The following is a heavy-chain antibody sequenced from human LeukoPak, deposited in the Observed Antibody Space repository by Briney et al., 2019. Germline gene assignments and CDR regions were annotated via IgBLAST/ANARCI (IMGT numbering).Heavy chain of an antibody. CDR2: ISSSSSYI. J-gene: IGHJ6*03. Sequence: GGSLRLSCAASGFTFSSYSMNWVRQAPGKGLEWVSSISSSSSYIYYADSVKGRFTISRDNAKNSLYLQMNSLRAEDTAVYYCARDRPWGYYYYYMDVWGKGTTVTVSS. CDR3: ARDRPWGYYYYYMDV. V-gene: IGHV3-21*01. D-gene: IGHD3-16*01. CDR1: GFTFSSYS.